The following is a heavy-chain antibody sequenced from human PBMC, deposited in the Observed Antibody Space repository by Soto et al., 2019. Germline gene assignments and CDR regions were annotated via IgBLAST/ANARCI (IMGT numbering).Heavy chain of an antibody. CDR3: ATDQGDIVVVVAATDY. J-gene: IGHJ4*02. V-gene: IGHV1-18*01. CDR2: ISAYNGNT. D-gene: IGHD2-15*01. Sequence: ASVKVSCKASGYTLTSYGISWVRQAPGQGLEWMGWISAYNGNTNYAQKLQGRVTMTTDTSTSTAYMELRSLRSDDTAVYYCATDQGDIVVVVAATDYWGQGTLVTVSS. CDR1: GYTLTSYG.